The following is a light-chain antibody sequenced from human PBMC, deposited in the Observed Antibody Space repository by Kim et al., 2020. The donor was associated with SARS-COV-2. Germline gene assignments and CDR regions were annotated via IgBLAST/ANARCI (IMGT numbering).Light chain of an antibody. CDR3: QQFDNRPIT. J-gene: IGKJ5*01. CDR1: QDINNF. Sequence: DIQMTQSPSSLSASVGDRVTITCQASQDINNFLNWYQQKPGKAPKLLISDASTLQKGVPSRFSGSGSGTHFTLTITSLQPEDIATYYCQQFDNRPITFGQGTRLEIK. CDR2: DAS. V-gene: IGKV1-33*01.